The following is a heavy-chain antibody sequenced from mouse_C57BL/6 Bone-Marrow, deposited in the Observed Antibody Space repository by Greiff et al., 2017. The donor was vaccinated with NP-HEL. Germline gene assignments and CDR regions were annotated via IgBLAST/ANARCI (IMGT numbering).Heavy chain of an antibody. J-gene: IGHJ1*03. Sequence: EVKVVESGGGLVQPGGSLKLSCAASGFTFSDYYMYWVRQTPEKRLEWVAYISNGGGSTYYPDTVKGRFTISRDNAKNTLYLQMSRLKSEDTAMYYCARHCYGSSYGGYFDVWGTGTTVTVSS. CDR3: ARHCYGSSYGGYFDV. CDR2: ISNGGGST. D-gene: IGHD1-1*01. CDR1: GFTFSDYY. V-gene: IGHV5-12*01.